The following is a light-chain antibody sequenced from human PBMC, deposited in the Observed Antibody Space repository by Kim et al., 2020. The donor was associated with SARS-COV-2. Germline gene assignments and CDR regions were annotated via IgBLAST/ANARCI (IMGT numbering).Light chain of an antibody. V-gene: IGLV3-1*01. CDR1: KLGDKY. J-gene: IGLJ2*01. CDR3: QAWDSSTVV. Sequence: SYELTQPPSVSVSPGQTATITCSADKLGDKYASWYHQKPGQSPILVIYEDSKRPSGIPERFSGSNSGNTATLTISGTQAMDEADYYCQAWDSSTVVFGGGTKVTVL. CDR2: EDS.